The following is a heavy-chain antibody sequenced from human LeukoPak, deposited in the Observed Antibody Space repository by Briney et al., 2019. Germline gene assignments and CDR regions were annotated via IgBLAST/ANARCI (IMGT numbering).Heavy chain of an antibody. CDR1: GFTFSSYA. Sequence: TGGSLRLSCAASGFTFSSYAMTWVRQTPGKGLEWVSTISATGGRTYYADSVKGRFTISRDNSKNTLYLRLNSLRAEDTAVYYCAKEEEMATIGDFFDYWGQGTLVTVSS. D-gene: IGHD5-24*01. CDR2: ISATGGRT. J-gene: IGHJ4*02. CDR3: AKEEEMATIGDFFDY. V-gene: IGHV3-23*01.